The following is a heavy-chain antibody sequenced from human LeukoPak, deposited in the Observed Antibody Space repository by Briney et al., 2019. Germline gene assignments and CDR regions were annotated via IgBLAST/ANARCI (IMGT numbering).Heavy chain of an antibody. Sequence: GGSLRLSCAASGFTFSSYDMHWVRQATGKGLEWVSAIGTAGDTYYADSVKGRFTISRDNSKNTLYLQMNSLRAEDTAVYYCAKFSSYGHDYWGQGTLVTVSS. V-gene: IGHV3-13*01. J-gene: IGHJ4*02. CDR1: GFTFSSYD. D-gene: IGHD5-18*01. CDR3: AKFSSYGHDY. CDR2: IGTAGDT.